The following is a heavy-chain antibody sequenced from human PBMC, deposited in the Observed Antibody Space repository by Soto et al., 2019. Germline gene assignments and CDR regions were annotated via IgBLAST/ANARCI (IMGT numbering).Heavy chain of an antibody. D-gene: IGHD4-17*01. CDR2: MNPNSGNT. CDR3: ALTTDGDNVDD. CDR1: GYTFTSYD. Sequence: QVQLVQSGAEVKKPGASVKVSCKASGYTFTSYDINWVRQATGQGLEWMVWMNPNSGNTGYAQKFQGIIIMNRNTSISTDYMELIRPRAEDPAVYYCALTTDGDNVDDRGQVTLVTVSS. V-gene: IGHV1-8*01. J-gene: IGHJ4*02.